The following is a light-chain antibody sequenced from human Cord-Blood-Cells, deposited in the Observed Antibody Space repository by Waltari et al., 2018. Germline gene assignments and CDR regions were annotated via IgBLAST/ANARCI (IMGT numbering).Light chain of an antibody. CDR1: QSVLYSSNNKNY. CDR3: QQYYSTPRT. V-gene: IGKV4-1*01. Sequence: DIVMTQSPDSLAVSLGERATINCKSSQSVLYSSNNKNYLAWYQQKPGQPPKLLIYWASTRESGVPDRCSGSWSGTDFTLTISSLQAEDVAVYYCQQYYSTPRTFGQGTKVEIK. J-gene: IGKJ1*01. CDR2: WAS.